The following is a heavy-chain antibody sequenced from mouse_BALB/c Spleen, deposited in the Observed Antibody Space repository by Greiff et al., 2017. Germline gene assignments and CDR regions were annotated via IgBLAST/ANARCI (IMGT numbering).Heavy chain of an antibody. CDR1: GYTFTSYY. CDR2: INPSNGGT. J-gene: IGHJ2*01. V-gene: IGHV1S81*02. CDR3: TRFAYYGFPFDY. Sequence: VHLVESGAELVKPGASVKLSCKASGYTFTSYYMYWVKQRPGQGLEWIGEINPSNGGTNFNEKFKSKATLTVDKSSSTAYMQLSSLTSEDSAVYYCTRFAYYGFPFDYWGQGTTLTVSS. D-gene: IGHD2-9*01.